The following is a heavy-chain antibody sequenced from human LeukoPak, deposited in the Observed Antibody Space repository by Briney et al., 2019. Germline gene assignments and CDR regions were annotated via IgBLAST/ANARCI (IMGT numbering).Heavy chain of an antibody. Sequence: SETLPLTCTVSGGSVSSGSYYWSWIRQPPGKGLEWIGYIYYSGSTNYNPSLKSRVTISVDTSKNQFSLKLSSVTAADTAVYYCAKEANIASAIVWFDPWGQGTLVTVSS. J-gene: IGHJ5*02. D-gene: IGHD6-13*01. CDR2: IYYSGST. V-gene: IGHV4-61*01. CDR1: GGSVSSGSYY. CDR3: AKEANIASAIVWFDP.